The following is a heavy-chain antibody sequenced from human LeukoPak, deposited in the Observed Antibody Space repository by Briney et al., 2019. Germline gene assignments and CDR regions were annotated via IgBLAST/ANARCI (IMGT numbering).Heavy chain of an antibody. J-gene: IGHJ4*02. V-gene: IGHV3-30-3*01. Sequence: GGSLRLSCAASGFTFSSFAMHWVRQAPGKGLEWVAVISYDGSNKYYADSVKGRFTISRDNSNNTLYLQMNSLRAEDTALYYCESTVTTERSFDCWGQGTLVTVSS. CDR3: ESTVTTERSFDC. CDR1: GFTFSSFA. D-gene: IGHD4-17*01. CDR2: ISYDGSNK.